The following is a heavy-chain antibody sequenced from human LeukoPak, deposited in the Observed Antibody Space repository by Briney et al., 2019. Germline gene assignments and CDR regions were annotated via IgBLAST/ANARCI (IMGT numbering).Heavy chain of an antibody. V-gene: IGHV4-59*08. J-gene: IGHJ5*02. CDR2: IYYSGST. Sequence: SETLSLPCTVSGGSISSYYWSWIRQPPGKGLEWLGYIYYSGSTNYKPSIKSRVTISVDTSKNQFSLKLTSVPAADTAVYYCARRSQENGMITANNWFDPWGQGTLVTVSS. CDR3: ARRSQENGMITANNWFDP. D-gene: IGHD3-16*01. CDR1: GGSISSYY.